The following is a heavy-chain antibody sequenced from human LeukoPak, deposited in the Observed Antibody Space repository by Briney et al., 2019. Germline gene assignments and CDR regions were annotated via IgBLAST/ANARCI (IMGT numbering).Heavy chain of an antibody. Sequence: SETLSLTCTVSGGSINGYYWTWIRQPPGKGLEWIGHIYNSETTNYNPSLRSRVIMSVDTSKKQFSLKLSSVTAADTVVYYYARDGASRLDPWGQGTLVTVSS. CDR2: IYNSETT. D-gene: IGHD4/OR15-4a*01. CDR3: ARDGASRLDP. CDR1: GGSINGYY. J-gene: IGHJ5*02. V-gene: IGHV4-59*01.